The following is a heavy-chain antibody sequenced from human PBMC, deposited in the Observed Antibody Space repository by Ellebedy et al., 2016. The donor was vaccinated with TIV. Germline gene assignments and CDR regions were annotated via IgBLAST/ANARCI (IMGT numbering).Heavy chain of an antibody. Sequence: PGGSLRLSCAASGFIVSDHYMTWVRQAPGKSLEWVSTIYITGATYYTDSVKGRFTISRDSSKNTLYLQMSSLRAEDTAVYYCARELTVVAPSRGPFEIWGLGTKVTVSS. J-gene: IGHJ3*02. CDR1: GFIVSDHY. CDR3: ARELTVVAPSRGPFEI. V-gene: IGHV3-66*01. D-gene: IGHD4-23*01. CDR2: IYITGAT.